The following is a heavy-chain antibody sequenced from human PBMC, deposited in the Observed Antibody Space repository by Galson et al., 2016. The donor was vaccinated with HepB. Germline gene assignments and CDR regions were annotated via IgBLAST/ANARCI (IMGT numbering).Heavy chain of an antibody. CDR2: ISGSGGST. V-gene: IGHV3-23*01. CDR1: GFTFSSCP. D-gene: IGHD2-2*01. CDR3: ARGRRVGHCSGTSCRNWFDP. J-gene: IGHJ5*02. Sequence: SLRLSCAASGFTFSSCPMSWVRQAPGKGLEWASSISGSGGSTNYADSVKGRFTISRDNTKNSLYLQLNSLRAADTAVYYCARGRRVGHCSGTSCRNWFDPWGQGALVTVSS.